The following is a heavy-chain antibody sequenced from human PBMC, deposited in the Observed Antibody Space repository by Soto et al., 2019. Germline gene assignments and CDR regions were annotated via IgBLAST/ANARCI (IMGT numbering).Heavy chain of an antibody. Sequence: EVQLLESGGGLVQPGGSLRLSCAASGFTFSSYAMSWVRQAPGKGLEWGSAISGSGGSTYYADSVKGRFTISRDNSKNTLFLQLHSLRAEDTALYFCAQRRASSGYHYLYWGQGTLVTVSS. D-gene: IGHD3-22*01. J-gene: IGHJ4*02. V-gene: IGHV3-23*01. CDR2: ISGSGGST. CDR3: AQRRASSGYHYLY. CDR1: GFTFSSYA.